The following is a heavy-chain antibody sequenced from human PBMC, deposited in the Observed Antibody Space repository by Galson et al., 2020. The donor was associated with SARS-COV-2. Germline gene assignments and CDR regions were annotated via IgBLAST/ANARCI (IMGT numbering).Heavy chain of an antibody. Sequence: GGSLRLSCVASGFTFRNYAMTWVRQAPGKGLEWVSGISDSGITYYADSVKGRFTISRDNSKNTLYLQMNSLRAEDTVVYRVAAATRGFYYFGLDVWGQGTTVTVSS. V-gene: IGHV3-23*01. D-gene: IGHD2-15*01. CDR1: GFTFRNYA. CDR3: AAATRGFYYFGLDV. CDR2: ISDSGIT. J-gene: IGHJ6*02.